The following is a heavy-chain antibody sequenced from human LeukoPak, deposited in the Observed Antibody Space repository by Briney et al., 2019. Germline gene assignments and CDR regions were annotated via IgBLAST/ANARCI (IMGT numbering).Heavy chain of an antibody. D-gene: IGHD5-18*01. CDR3: ARGGYSYGLNWFDP. CDR1: GFTFSSYS. J-gene: IGHJ5*02. CDR2: ISTSSSTI. Sequence: PGGSLRPSCAASGFTFSSYSMNWVRQAPGKGLEWVSYISTSSSTIYYADSVKGRFTISRDNAKNSLYLQMNSLRDEDTAVYYCARGGYSYGLNWFDPWGQGTLVTVSS. V-gene: IGHV3-48*02.